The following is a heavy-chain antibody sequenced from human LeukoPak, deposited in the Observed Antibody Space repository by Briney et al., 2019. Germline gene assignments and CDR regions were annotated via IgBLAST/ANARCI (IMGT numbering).Heavy chain of an antibody. CDR3: ARVGYYDPNGCFFDY. D-gene: IGHD3-22*01. J-gene: IGHJ4*02. CDR1: GFTFVNYW. Sequence: GGSLRLSCAASGFTFVNYWMSWVRQAPGKGLEWVANIKEDGSEKFYADSVKGRFTITRDNAKNALYLQMSNLSAEDTAVFFCARVGYYDPNGCFFDYWGQGSLVTVSS. CDR2: IKEDGSEK. V-gene: IGHV3-7*01.